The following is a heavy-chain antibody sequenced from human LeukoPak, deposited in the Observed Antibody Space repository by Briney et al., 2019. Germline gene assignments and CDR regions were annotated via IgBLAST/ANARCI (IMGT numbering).Heavy chain of an antibody. Sequence: GASVKVSCKASGYTFTSYYMHWVRQAPGQGLEWMGIINPSGGTTSYAQKFQGRVTMTRDTSTSTVYMELSSLGSEDTAVYFCTLDYGGNSYAFDIWGQGTMVTVSS. CDR3: TLDYGGNSYAFDI. CDR2: INPSGGTT. J-gene: IGHJ3*02. V-gene: IGHV1-46*03. CDR1: GYTFTSYY. D-gene: IGHD4-23*01.